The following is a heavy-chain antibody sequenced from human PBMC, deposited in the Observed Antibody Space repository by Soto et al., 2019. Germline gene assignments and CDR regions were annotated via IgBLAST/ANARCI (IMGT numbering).Heavy chain of an antibody. CDR2: INPNTGAK. CDR3: ARGKYGSSFDF. D-gene: IGHD6-6*01. J-gene: IGHJ5*01. Sequence: QVQLVQSGAELTKPGASMQVSCKASGYTFTAYYLHWVRQAPGQGLEWIGWINPNTGAKNYAQKFQEWVTLTRDKSVSTAYMYLTSLKSDDTAVYYCARGKYGSSFDFWGQGTLVSVST. CDR1: GYTFTAYY. V-gene: IGHV1-2*04.